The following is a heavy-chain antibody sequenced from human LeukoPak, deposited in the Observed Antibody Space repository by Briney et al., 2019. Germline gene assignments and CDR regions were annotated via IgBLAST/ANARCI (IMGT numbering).Heavy chain of an antibody. V-gene: IGHV3-21*01. D-gene: IGHD7-27*01. CDR1: GFTFSSYA. CDR2: ISSSSSYI. CDR3: ARNDWGTDY. J-gene: IGHJ4*02. Sequence: GGSLRLSCAASGFTFSSYAMSWVRQAPGKGLEWVSSISSSSSYIYYADSVKGRFTISRDNAKNSLYLQMNSLRAEDTAVYYCARNDWGTDYWGQGTLVTVSS.